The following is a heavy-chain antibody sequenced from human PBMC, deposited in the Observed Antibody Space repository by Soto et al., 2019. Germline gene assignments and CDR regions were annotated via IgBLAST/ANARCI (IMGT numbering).Heavy chain of an antibody. Sequence: SEDLSLTCTVSAGSLSRGGYYWCWIRQHPGKGLEWIGYIYYSGSTYYNPSLKRRVTISVDTSKNQFSLKLSSVTAADTAVYYCARSRLEQYFFDYWSRGSLVTVSS. CDR1: AGSLSRGGYY. CDR2: IYYSGST. CDR3: ARSRLEQYFFDY. V-gene: IGHV4-31*03. J-gene: IGHJ4*02.